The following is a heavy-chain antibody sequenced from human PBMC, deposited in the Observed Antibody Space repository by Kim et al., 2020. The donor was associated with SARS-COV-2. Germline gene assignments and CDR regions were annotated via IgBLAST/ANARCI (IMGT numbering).Heavy chain of an antibody. D-gene: IGHD3-3*01. CDR2: ISWNSGSI. CDR3: AKDSAIFGGGYFDL. V-gene: IGHV3-9*01. J-gene: IGHJ2*01. CDR1: GFNLGDYA. Sequence: GGSLRLSCAASGFNLGDYAMHWVRQAPGKGLEWVSGISWNSGSIGYADSVKGRFTISRDNAKNSLYLRMNSLRAEDTALYYCAKDSAIFGGGYFDLWGR.